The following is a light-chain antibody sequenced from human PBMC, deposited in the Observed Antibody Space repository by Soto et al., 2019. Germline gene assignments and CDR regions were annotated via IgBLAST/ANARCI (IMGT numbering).Light chain of an antibody. V-gene: IGKV1-8*01. CDR1: QGISSY. Sequence: IQMPQSPSSLSASVGDRVTITCRASQGISSYLAWYQQKPGKAPKLLIYAASTLQSGVPSRFSGSGSGTDFTLTISCLQSEDFATYYCQQYYSYPHTFGQGTKVDIK. CDR3: QQYYSYPHT. J-gene: IGKJ1*01. CDR2: AAS.